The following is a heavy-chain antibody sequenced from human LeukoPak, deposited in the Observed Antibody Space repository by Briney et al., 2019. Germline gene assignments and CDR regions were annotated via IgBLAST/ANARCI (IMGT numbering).Heavy chain of an antibody. CDR2: ISSSGNTI. CDR1: GFIFSSYE. J-gene: IGHJ4*02. CDR3: ARRAGAYSHPYDY. V-gene: IGHV3-48*03. Sequence: GGSLRLSCAASGFIFSSYEMNWVRQAPGKGLEWVSYISSSGNTIYYADSVKGRFTISRDNAKDSLYLQMNSLRAEDTAVYYCARRAGAYSHPYDYWGQGTLVTVSS. D-gene: IGHD4/OR15-4a*01.